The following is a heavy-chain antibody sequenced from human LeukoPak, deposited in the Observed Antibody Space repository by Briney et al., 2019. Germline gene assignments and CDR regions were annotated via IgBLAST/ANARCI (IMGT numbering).Heavy chain of an antibody. V-gene: IGHV4-61*02. D-gene: IGHD1-20*01. CDR1: GGSISSSSYY. Sequence: SQTLSLTCSVSGGSISSSSYYWSWIRQPAGKGLEWIGRIYTSGSTKYNPSLKGRVTISVDTSKNQFSLKLNSVSAADTAVYYCARGVTVTTWDPWFDTWGQGTLVTVSS. J-gene: IGHJ5*02. CDR3: ARGVTVTTWDPWFDT. CDR2: IYTSGST.